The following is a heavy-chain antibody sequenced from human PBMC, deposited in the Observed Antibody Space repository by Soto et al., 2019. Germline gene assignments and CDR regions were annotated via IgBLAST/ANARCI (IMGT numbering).Heavy chain of an antibody. CDR3: ARALQYCSSTSCSYYYYYYGMDV. CDR2: INPNSGGT. D-gene: IGHD2-2*01. Sequence: GASVKVSCKASGYTFPGYYMHWVRQAPGQGLEWMGWINPNSGGTNYAQKFQGRVTMTRDTSISTAYMELSRLRSDDTAVYYCARALQYCSSTSCSYYYYYYGMDVWGQGTTVTVSS. J-gene: IGHJ6*02. CDR1: GYTFPGYY. V-gene: IGHV1-2*02.